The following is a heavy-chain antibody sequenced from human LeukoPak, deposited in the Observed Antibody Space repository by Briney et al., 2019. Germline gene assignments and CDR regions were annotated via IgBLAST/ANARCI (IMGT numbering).Heavy chain of an antibody. CDR2: IKQDGSEK. Sequence: GGSLRLSCAASGFTFSSYWMSWVRQAPGKWLEWVANIKQDGSEKYYVDSVKGRFTISRDNAKNSLFLQMNSLRAEDTAMYYCARDGSVFWSGYYYMDVWGKGTTVTVSS. CDR1: GFTFSSYW. CDR3: ARDGSVFWSGYYYMDV. V-gene: IGHV3-7*01. D-gene: IGHD3-3*01. J-gene: IGHJ6*03.